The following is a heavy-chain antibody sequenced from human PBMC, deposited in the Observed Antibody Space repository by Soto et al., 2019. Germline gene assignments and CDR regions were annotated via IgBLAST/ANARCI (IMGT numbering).Heavy chain of an antibody. D-gene: IGHD3-10*01. J-gene: IGHJ6*01. CDR3: AIGVTDTMDYYYYVLDV. CDR1: GYTFTGYY. CDR2: INPNSRDT. V-gene: IGHV1-2*04. Sequence: GASVKVSCKASGYTFTGYYMHWVRQAPGQGLEWMGWINPNSRDTNYEQKFQGWDTMTRDTSISTAYIELSRLRSHDTAVYYCAIGVTDTMDYYYYVLDVWGQRTTVNVSS.